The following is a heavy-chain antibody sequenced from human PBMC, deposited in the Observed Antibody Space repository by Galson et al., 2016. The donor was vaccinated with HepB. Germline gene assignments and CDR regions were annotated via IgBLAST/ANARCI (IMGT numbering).Heavy chain of an antibody. J-gene: IGHJ3*02. CDR3: ARESQDYYDRKEDAFDM. Sequence: SLRLSCAASGFTFTNYAMHWVRQAPGKGLEWVALIWYDGSDKYYADSVKGRFTISRDNSKNTLYLQMNSLRAEDTAVYYCARESQDYYDRKEDAFDMWGQGTMVTVSS. V-gene: IGHV3-33*01. D-gene: IGHD3-22*01. CDR2: IWYDGSDK. CDR1: GFTFTNYA.